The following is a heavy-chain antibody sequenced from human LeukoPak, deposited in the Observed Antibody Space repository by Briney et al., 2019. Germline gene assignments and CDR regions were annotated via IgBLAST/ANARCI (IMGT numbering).Heavy chain of an antibody. J-gene: IGHJ4*02. CDR2: IWYDGSNK. CDR3: VRGEYYDSSGCDY. D-gene: IGHD3-22*01. Sequence: GGSLRLSCAASGFTFSSYGMHWVRQAPGKGLEWVAVIWYDGSNKYYADSMKGRFTISRDNSKNTLYLQMNSLRAEDTAVYYCVRGEYYDSSGCDYWGQGTLVTVSS. V-gene: IGHV3-33*01. CDR1: GFTFSSYG.